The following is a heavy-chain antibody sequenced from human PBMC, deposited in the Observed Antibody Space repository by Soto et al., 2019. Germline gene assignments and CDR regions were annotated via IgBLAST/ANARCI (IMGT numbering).Heavy chain of an antibody. CDR1: GGSISSYY. J-gene: IGHJ4*02. V-gene: IGHV4-59*01. CDR2: IYYSGST. CDR3: ARGHYYDSSGYLAPFGY. Sequence: PSETLSLTWSVSGGSISSYYWSWIRQPPGKGLEWIGYIYYSGSTNYNPSLKSRVTISVDTSKNQFSLKLSSVTAADTAVYYCARGHYYDSSGYLAPFGYWGQGTLVTVSS. D-gene: IGHD3-22*01.